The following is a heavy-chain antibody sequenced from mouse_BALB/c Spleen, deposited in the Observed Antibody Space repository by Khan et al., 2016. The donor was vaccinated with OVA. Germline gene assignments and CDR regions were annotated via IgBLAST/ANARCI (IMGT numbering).Heavy chain of an antibody. D-gene: IGHD1-2*01. CDR2: ISPGSGDT. Sequence: QVQLQQSGAELARPGASVKLSCKASGYTFTDYYINWVKQRTGQGLEWIGEISPGSGDTYYNEKFKGKATLTADKSSTTASMQLSSLTSDASAAYFCARRNYFGYTFAYWGQGTLVTVSA. J-gene: IGHJ3*01. V-gene: IGHV1-77*01. CDR1: GYTFTDYY. CDR3: ARRNYFGYTFAY.